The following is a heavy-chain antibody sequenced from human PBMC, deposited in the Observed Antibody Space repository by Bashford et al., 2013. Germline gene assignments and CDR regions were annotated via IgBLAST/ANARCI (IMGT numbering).Heavy chain of an antibody. V-gene: IGHV3-13*04. CDR2: IGYAGDT. J-gene: IGHJ6*03. Sequence: SGGSLRLSCAASGFTFGSYDMHWVRQATGKGLEWISAIGYAGDTYYAASVKGRFTISRENAKNSLFLQMNSLRAGDTAVYYCARPRMASYFYYMDVWGKGTTVTVSS. CDR1: GFTFGSYD. D-gene: IGHD2-8*01. CDR3: ARPRMASYFYYMDV.